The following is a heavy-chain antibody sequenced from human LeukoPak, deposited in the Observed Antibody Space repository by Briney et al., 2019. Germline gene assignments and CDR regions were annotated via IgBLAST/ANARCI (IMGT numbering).Heavy chain of an antibody. J-gene: IGHJ4*02. Sequence: GASVKVSCKASGGTFSSYAISWVRQAPGQGLEWMARIIPMFGTANYAQKFQGRVTITTDESTSTAYMELSSLRSEDTAVYYCARDHLDTQQLVASRHYFDYWGQGTLVTVSS. CDR1: GGTFSSYA. CDR2: IIPMFGTA. V-gene: IGHV1-69*05. CDR3: ARDHLDTQQLVASRHYFDY. D-gene: IGHD6-13*01.